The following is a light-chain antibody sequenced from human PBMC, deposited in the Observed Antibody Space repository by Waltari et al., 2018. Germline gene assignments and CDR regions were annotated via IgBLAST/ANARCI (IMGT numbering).Light chain of an antibody. CDR2: EVK. CDR3: SAHGGTNSYYV. J-gene: IGLJ1*01. V-gene: IGLV2-8*01. Sequence: QSALTQPPSASGSPGQSVTISCTGTSSDVGGYNFVSWYQHRPGHHPKPFIYEVKPRPSGAPDRVSGSKSSNTASLTVSGLQPEDEADYYCSAHGGTNSYYVFGTGTTVTVL. CDR1: SSDVGGYNF.